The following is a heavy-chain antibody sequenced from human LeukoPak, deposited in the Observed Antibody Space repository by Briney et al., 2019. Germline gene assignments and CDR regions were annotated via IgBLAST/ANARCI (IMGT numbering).Heavy chain of an antibody. D-gene: IGHD1-26*01. J-gene: IGHJ4*02. CDR3: ASFREKWGLDY. V-gene: IGHV3-33*01. CDR1: GCTFSDFV. CDR2: IWYDGSKK. Sequence: PGGCLILSCAAAGCTFSDFVMHWGRQAPGKGLEWVAVIWYDGSKKYYIDSVKGRFTISRDNSKNTLYFQMNSLRAEDTAVYFCASFREKWGLDYWGPGTQVSVSS.